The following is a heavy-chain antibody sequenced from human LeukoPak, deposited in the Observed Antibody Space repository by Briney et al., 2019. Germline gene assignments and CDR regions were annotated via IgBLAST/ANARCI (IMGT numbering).Heavy chain of an antibody. D-gene: IGHD3-10*01. CDR3: ARGLSSVNDAFDI. CDR1: EFVFSSYA. Sequence: PGGSLRLPCAASEFVFSSYAMNWVRQAPGKGLEWVSCIGASGSSTYYADSVKGRFTISRDNSKTTLYLQMNSLRAEDTAVYYCARGLSSVNDAFDIWGQGTMVTVSS. J-gene: IGHJ3*02. CDR2: IGASGSST. V-gene: IGHV3-23*01.